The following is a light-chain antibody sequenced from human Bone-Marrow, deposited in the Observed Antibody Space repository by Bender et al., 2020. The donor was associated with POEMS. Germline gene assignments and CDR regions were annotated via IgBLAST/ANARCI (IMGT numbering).Light chain of an antibody. CDR1: SSDLGSYNY. CDR2: EVS. CDR3: SSYTSFTTVL. Sequence: QSALTQPASVSGSPGQSITISCTGTSSDLGSYNYVSWYQQHPGKVPKLMIYEVSNRPSGVSNRFSGSKSGNTASLTISGLQAEDDADYYCSSYTSFTTVLFGGGTRLTVL. J-gene: IGLJ2*01. V-gene: IGLV2-14*01.